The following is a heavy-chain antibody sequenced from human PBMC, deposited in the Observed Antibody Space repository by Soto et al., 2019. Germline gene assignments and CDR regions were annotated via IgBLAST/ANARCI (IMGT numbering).Heavy chain of an antibody. CDR1: GFTFSSYA. CDR3: VKAKKGYSSSSSYYYGMDV. V-gene: IGHV3-64D*06. Sequence: PGGSLRLSCAASGFTFSSYAMHWVRQAPGKGLEYVSAISSNGGSTYYADSVKGRFTISRDNSKNTLYLQMSSLRAEDTAVYYCVKAKKGYSSSSSYYYGMDVWCQGTTVTVSS. J-gene: IGHJ6*02. D-gene: IGHD6-6*01. CDR2: ISSNGGST.